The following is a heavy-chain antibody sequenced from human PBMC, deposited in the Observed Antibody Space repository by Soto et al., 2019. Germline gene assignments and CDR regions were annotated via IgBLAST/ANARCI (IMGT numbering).Heavy chain of an antibody. V-gene: IGHV4-59*08. CDR1: GGSISSYY. CDR2: IYYSGST. CDR3: ARRRDSSGWPKRNYYGMDV. D-gene: IGHD6-19*01. Sequence: QVQLQESGPGLVKPSETLSLTCTVSGGSISSYYWSWIRQPPGKGLEWIGYIYYSGSTNYNPSLKSRVTISVDTSKNQFSLKLSSVTAADTAVYYCARRRDSSGWPKRNYYGMDVWGQGTTVTVSS. J-gene: IGHJ6*02.